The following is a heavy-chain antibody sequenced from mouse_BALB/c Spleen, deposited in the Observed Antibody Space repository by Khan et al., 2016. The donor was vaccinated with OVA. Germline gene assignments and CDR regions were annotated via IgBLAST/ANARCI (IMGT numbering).Heavy chain of an antibody. J-gene: IGHJ1*01. V-gene: IGHV5-12-1*01. Sequence: EVELVESGGGLVKPGGSLKLSCTASGFTFSSYDMSWVRQTPEKRLEWVAYINSGGDNTYSPDTVKGRFTISRDNAKHTLSLQMSSLHSEDTAINYCTRRPGYFDVWGAGTTLTVSS. CDR3: TRRPGYFDV. CDR1: GFTFSSYD. CDR2: INSGGDNT.